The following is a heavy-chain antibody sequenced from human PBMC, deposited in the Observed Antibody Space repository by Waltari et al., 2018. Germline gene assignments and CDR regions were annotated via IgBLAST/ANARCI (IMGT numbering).Heavy chain of an antibody. CDR2: SIPILGIA. V-gene: IGHV1-69*08. CDR3: ARDLLPYYYGSGCVDDAFDI. D-gene: IGHD3-10*01. Sequence: QVQLVQSGAEVKKPGSSVKVSCKASGGTFSSYTISWVRQAPGQGLEWMGRSIPILGIANYAQKSQVSVTITAYKSTSTAYMALSSLRSEDTAVYYCARDLLPYYYGSGCVDDAFDIWCQVTMVTVSS. CDR1: GGTFSSYT. J-gene: IGHJ3*02.